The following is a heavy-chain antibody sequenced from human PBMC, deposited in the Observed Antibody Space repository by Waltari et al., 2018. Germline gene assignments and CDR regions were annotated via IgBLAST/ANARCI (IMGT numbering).Heavy chain of an antibody. D-gene: IGHD3-10*01. V-gene: IGHV3-7*03. CDR1: EFMFSTYW. CDR2: INYDGSEK. Sequence: EVQLVQSGGGLVQPGGSLRLSCEVSEFMFSTYWMTWVRQASGRGLEWVANINYDGSEKHYGDSVKGRFSISRDNARNTLYLQMNNLRADDTAVYYCATYRWLGYWGQGTLVTVSS. CDR3: ATYRWLGY. J-gene: IGHJ4*02.